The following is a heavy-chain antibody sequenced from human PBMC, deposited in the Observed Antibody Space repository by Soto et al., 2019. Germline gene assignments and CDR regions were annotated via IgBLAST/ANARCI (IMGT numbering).Heavy chain of an antibody. V-gene: IGHV4-59*01. J-gene: IGHJ4*02. CDR1: GGSISSYY. CDR2: IYYSGST. Sequence: PSETLSLTCTVSGGSISSYYWSWIRQPPGKRLEWIGYIYYSGSTNYNPSLKSRLTISLDTSKNQFSLKLTSVTAADTAVYYCARDSTPSQLGYWGQGTLVTVSS. CDR3: ARDSTPSQLGY.